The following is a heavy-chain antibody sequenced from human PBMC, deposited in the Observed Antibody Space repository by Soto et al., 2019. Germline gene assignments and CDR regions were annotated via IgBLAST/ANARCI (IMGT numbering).Heavy chain of an antibody. V-gene: IGHV1-18*01. CDR1: NYTFITYC. J-gene: IGHJ4*02. CDR3: ARDTSFYFDY. Sequence: ASVKVSCKASNYTFITYCITWGRQAPGQGLEWVGWITPYNGNTNYGQNFQGRVTMTADTSTSTAYMELGSLTTDDTAVYYCARDTSFYFDYWGQGTRVTVSS. CDR2: ITPYNGNT. D-gene: IGHD2-2*01.